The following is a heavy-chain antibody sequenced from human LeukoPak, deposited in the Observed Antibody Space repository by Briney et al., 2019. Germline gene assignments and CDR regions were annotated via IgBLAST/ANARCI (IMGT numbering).Heavy chain of an antibody. J-gene: IGHJ4*02. CDR3: AREGIAVASDY. Sequence: ASVKVSCKASGYTFTSYYIHWVRQAPGQGLEWMGIINPSGGSTSYAQKLQGRVTMTRDTSTSTVYMELSSLRSEDTAVYYCAREGIAVASDYWGQGTLVTVSS. V-gene: IGHV1-46*01. CDR1: GYTFTSYY. CDR2: INPSGGST. D-gene: IGHD6-19*01.